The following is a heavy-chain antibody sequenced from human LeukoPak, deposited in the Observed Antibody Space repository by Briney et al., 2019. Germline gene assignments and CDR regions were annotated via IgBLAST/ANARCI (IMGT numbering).Heavy chain of an antibody. CDR1: DHTFSSDG. J-gene: IGHJ4*02. V-gene: IGHV1-18*01. CDR2: INVYNGKT. CDR3: ANRGQQLYDY. D-gene: IGHD6-13*01. Sequence: ASVKVSCKISDHTFSSDGFTWVRQAPGKGLEWMGWINVYNGKTDYAHKFQGRVTMTTDTSTNTAYMDLRSLRSDDTALYYCANRGQQLYDYWGQGTLVTVSS.